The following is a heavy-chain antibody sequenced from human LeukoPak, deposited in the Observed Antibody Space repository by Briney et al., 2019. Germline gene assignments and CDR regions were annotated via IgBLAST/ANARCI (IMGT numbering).Heavy chain of an antibody. Sequence: PGGSLRLSCKVSGFTFSSYWMHWVRQIPGKGLAWVSRINGDGSDTNSADSVKGRFTISRDNAKNTLYLQMNSLRAEDTAVYYCVRGLGSGYSYAYGVYWGQGTLVTVSS. CDR2: INGDGSDT. D-gene: IGHD5-18*01. CDR1: GFTFSSYW. J-gene: IGHJ4*02. V-gene: IGHV3-74*01. CDR3: VRGLGSGYSYAYGVY.